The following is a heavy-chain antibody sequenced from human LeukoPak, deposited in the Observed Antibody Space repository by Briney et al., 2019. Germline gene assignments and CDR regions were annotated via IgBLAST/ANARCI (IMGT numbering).Heavy chain of an antibody. V-gene: IGHV4-59*12. CDR1: GGSISSYY. D-gene: IGHD2-15*01. CDR3: ARDQIYCSGGSCYSGITNWFDP. Sequence: PSETLSLTCTVSGGSISSYYWSWIRQPPGKGLEWIGYIYYSGSTYYNPSLKSRVTISVDTSKNQFSLKLSSVTAADTAVYYCARDQIYCSGGSCYSGITNWFDPWGQGTLVTVSS. CDR2: IYYSGST. J-gene: IGHJ5*02.